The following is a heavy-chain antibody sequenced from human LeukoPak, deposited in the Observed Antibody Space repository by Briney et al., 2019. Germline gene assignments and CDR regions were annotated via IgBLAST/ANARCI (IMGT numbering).Heavy chain of an antibody. CDR2: ISSSSSYT. CDR1: GFTFSDYY. J-gene: IGHJ4*02. CDR3: ARGRGDCSSTSCYVSVYFDY. Sequence: GGSLRLSCAASGFTFSDYYMSWIRQAPGKGLEWVSYISSSSSYTNYADSVKGRFTISRDNAKNSLYLQMNSLRAEDTAVCYCARGRGDCSSTSCYVSVYFDYWGQGTLVTISS. V-gene: IGHV3-11*06. D-gene: IGHD2-2*01.